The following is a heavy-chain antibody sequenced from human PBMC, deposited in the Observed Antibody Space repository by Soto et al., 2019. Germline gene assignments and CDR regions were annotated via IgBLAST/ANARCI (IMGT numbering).Heavy chain of an antibody. CDR1: GFTFNIYW. Sequence: EVQLVESGGGLVQPGGSLRLSCAASGFTFNIYWMHWVRQAPGKGLVWVSRINSDASSTNYADSVKGRFTISRDNAKNTXXLQMNSLRVEDTAVYYCARGVRSGSSPYGYYAMDVWGQGTTVTVSS. D-gene: IGHD1-26*01. CDR3: ARGVRSGSSPYGYYAMDV. J-gene: IGHJ6*01. V-gene: IGHV3-74*01. CDR2: INSDASST.